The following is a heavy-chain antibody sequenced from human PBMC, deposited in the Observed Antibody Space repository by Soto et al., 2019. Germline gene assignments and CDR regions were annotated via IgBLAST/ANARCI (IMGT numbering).Heavy chain of an antibody. CDR2: ISGSGGSK. Sequence: EVQLLESGGGLVQPGGSLRLSXAAXGFAFISXARSWFRQAPGKGLEWVSAISGSGGSKYYADSVKGRFTISRDNSNNTLQLQINSPRAKDTDVYYRAKGPSYGVAGYYYYMDAWGKATTVTVSS. V-gene: IGHV3-23*01. D-gene: IGHD3-10*01. J-gene: IGHJ6*03. CDR1: GFAFISXA. CDR3: AKGPSYGVAGYYYYMDA.